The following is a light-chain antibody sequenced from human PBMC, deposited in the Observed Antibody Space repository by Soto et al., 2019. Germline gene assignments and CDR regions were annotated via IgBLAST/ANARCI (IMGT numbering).Light chain of an antibody. J-gene: IGLJ3*02. CDR2: GNR. CDR3: AVWDDSLNGWV. CDR1: SSNLGAGYD. Sequence: QSVLTQPPSVSGAPGQRVTLSCTGNSSNLGAGYDVHWYQQLPGAAPKLVIFGNRNRPSGVPERFSGSKSGTSASLAISGLQSEDEADYYCAVWDDSLNGWVFGGGTKLTVL. V-gene: IGLV1-40*01.